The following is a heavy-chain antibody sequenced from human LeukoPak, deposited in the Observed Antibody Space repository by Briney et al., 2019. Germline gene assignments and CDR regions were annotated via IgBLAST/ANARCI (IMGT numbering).Heavy chain of an antibody. J-gene: IGHJ6*03. Sequence: PGGSLRLSCAASGFTFSDYYMSWIRQAPGKGLEWVSYISSSGSTIYYADSVKGRFTISRDNAKNSLYLQMNGLRAEDTAVYYCARAGVQLERASYYYMDVWGKGTTVTVSS. V-gene: IGHV3-11*01. CDR3: ARAGVQLERASYYYMDV. CDR1: GFTFSDYY. CDR2: ISSSGSTI. D-gene: IGHD1-1*01.